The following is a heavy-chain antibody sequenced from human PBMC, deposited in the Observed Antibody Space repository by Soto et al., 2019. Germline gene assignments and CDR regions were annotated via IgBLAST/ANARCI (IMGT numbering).Heavy chain of an antibody. CDR2: IWYDGSNK. CDR1: GFTFSSYG. D-gene: IGHD3-9*01. CDR3: ARATAGPPDW. J-gene: IGHJ4*02. Sequence: QVQLVESGGGVVQPGRSLRLSCAASGFTFSSYGMHWVRQAPGKGLEWVAVIWYDGSNKYYADSVKGRFTISRDNSKNTLYLQMNSRRAEDTAVYYCARATAGPPDWWGQGNLVTVSS. V-gene: IGHV3-33*01.